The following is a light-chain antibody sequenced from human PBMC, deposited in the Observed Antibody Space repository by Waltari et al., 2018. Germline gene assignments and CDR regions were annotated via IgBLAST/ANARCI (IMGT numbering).Light chain of an antibody. CDR2: SND. CDR3: ATWDYTLDGQV. J-gene: IGLJ3*02. V-gene: IGLV1-44*01. Sequence: QSVLTQPPSASGTPGQRVTISCSGSRSNIGAEVVNWYQVLPGTAPRLVIYSNDQRPAGVPERFSGSTSGTSAALAISGLQSEDEDDYYCATWDYTLDGQVFGGGTKLTVL. CDR1: RSNIGAEV.